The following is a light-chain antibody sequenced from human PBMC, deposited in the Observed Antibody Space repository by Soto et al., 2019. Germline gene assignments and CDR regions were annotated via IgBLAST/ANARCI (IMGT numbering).Light chain of an antibody. V-gene: IGLV2-8*01. CDR2: EVS. Sequence: QSVLTQPPSASGSPRQSVTISCTGTSSDVGGYNYVSWYQQHPGKAPKLMIYEVSKRPSGVPDRSSGSKPGNTTSLTVSGLQAEAEVDYSCYSFEGRNKLGGFRTGTKVTLL. J-gene: IGLJ1*01. CDR3: YSFEGRNKLGG. CDR1: SSDVGGYNY.